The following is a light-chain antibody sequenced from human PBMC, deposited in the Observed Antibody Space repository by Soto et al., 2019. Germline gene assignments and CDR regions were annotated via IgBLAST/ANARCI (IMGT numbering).Light chain of an antibody. J-gene: IGLJ1*01. CDR3: SSYTSNILYV. Sequence: QSALTQSASVSGSPGQSISISCTGTSSDVGKYKFVSWYQQHPGKAPKLVIYEGTNRPSGVSDRFSGSKSGNTASLTISGLQAEDEADYYCSSYTSNILYVFGTGTKLTVL. CDR1: SSDVGKYKF. CDR2: EGT. V-gene: IGLV2-14*02.